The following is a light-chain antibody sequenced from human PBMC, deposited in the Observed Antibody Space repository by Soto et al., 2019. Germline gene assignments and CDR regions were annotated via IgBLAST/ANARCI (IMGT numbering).Light chain of an antibody. J-gene: IGKJ5*01. Sequence: EIVLTQSPATLSLSPWERANLSFMASQSVSSYLAWYQQKPGQAPRLLIYDASNRATGIPARFSGSGSGTDFTLTISSLEPEDFAVYYCQQRSNWPSITFGQGTRLEIK. V-gene: IGKV3-11*01. CDR2: DAS. CDR1: QSVSSY. CDR3: QQRSNWPSIT.